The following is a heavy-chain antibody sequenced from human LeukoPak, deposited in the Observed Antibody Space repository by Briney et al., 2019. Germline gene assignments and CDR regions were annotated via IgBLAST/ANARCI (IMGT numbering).Heavy chain of an antibody. V-gene: IGHV1-2*02. J-gene: IGHJ5*02. CDR1: GYTFTGYY. Sequence: ASVKVSCKSSGYTFTGYYMRWVRQAPGQGLEWMGWINPNSGGTNYAQKFQGRVTMTRDTPISTAYMELSRLRSDDTAVYYCATSSGYYRNWFDPWGQGTLVTVSS. D-gene: IGHD3-22*01. CDR3: ATSSGYYRNWFDP. CDR2: INPNSGGT.